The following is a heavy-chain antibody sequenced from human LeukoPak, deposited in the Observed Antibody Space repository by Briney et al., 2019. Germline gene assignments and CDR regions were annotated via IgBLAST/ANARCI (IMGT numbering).Heavy chain of an antibody. CDR3: AREGYDSRGDAFDI. Sequence: SETLSLTCTVSGGSTSSYYWSWIRQPPGKGLEWIGYIYYSGSTNYNPSLKSRVTISVDTSKNQFSLKLSSVTAADTAVYYCAREGYDSRGDAFDIWGQGTMATVSS. D-gene: IGHD3-22*01. J-gene: IGHJ3*02. V-gene: IGHV4-59*01. CDR2: IYYSGST. CDR1: GGSTSSYY.